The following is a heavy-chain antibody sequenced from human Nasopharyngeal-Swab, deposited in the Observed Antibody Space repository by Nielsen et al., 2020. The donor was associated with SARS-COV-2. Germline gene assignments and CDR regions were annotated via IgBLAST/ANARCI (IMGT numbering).Heavy chain of an antibody. V-gene: IGHV3-23*01. CDR3: AKAARITMIVVYDY. CDR2: ISGSGGST. J-gene: IGHJ4*02. Sequence: WIRQPPGKGLEWVSAISGSGGSTYYADSVKGRFTIPRDNSKNTLYLQMNSLRAEDTAVYYCAKAARITMIVVYDYWGQGTLVTVSS. D-gene: IGHD3-22*01.